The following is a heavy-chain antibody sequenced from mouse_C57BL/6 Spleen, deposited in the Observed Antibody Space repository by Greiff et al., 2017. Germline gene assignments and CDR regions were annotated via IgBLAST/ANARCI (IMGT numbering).Heavy chain of an antibody. D-gene: IGHD3-2*02. V-gene: IGHV1-82*01. CDR3: ARTGQLRLPFAY. J-gene: IGHJ3*01. CDR1: GYAFSSSW. Sequence: QVQLQQSGPELVKPGASVKISCKASGYAFSSSWMNWVKQRPGKGLEWIGRIYPGDGDTNYNGKFKGKATLTADKSSSTAYMQLSSLTSEDSAVYCSARTGQLRLPFAYWGQGTLVTVSA. CDR2: IYPGDGDT.